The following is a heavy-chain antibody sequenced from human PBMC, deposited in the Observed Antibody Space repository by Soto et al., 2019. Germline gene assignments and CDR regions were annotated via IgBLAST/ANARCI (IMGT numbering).Heavy chain of an antibody. D-gene: IGHD3-22*01. Sequence: QVQLQESGPGLVKPSQTLSLTCTVSGGSSSSGGYYWSWIRQHPGKGLEWIGYIYYSGSTYYNSSLMSRVTISVDTSKNQFSLKLSSVTAADTAVYYCASVWDSSGPNFDYWGQGTLVTVSS. J-gene: IGHJ4*02. CDR2: IYYSGST. CDR3: ASVWDSSGPNFDY. V-gene: IGHV4-31*03. CDR1: GGSSSSGGYY.